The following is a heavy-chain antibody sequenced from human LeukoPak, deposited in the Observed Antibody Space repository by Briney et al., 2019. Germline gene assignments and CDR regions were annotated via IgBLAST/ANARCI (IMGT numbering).Heavy chain of an antibody. CDR3: ARGFYDIVTETYYFYGMDV. J-gene: IGHJ6*02. CDR2: ISAYNGNT. Sequence: ASVKVSCKASGYPFTSYGITWVRQAPGQGLEWMGWISAYNGNTNYAQKLQGRVTMTTDPSTGTAYMDLRSLRSDDTAVYYCARGFYDIVTETYYFYGMDVWGQGTTVTVSS. D-gene: IGHD3-9*01. CDR1: GYPFTSYG. V-gene: IGHV1-18*01.